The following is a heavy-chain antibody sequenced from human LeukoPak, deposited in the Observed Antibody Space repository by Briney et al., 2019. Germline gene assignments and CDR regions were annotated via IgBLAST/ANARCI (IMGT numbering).Heavy chain of an antibody. V-gene: IGHV3-30*03. CDR2: ISYDGSNK. Sequence: PGRSLRLSCAASGFTFSSYGMHWVRQAPGKGLEWVAVISYDGSNKYYADSVKGRFTISRDNSKNTLYLQMSSLRAEDTAVYYCAMLSVAATQVDYWGQGTLVTVSS. J-gene: IGHJ4*02. CDR1: GFTFSSYG. D-gene: IGHD2-15*01. CDR3: AMLSVAATQVDY.